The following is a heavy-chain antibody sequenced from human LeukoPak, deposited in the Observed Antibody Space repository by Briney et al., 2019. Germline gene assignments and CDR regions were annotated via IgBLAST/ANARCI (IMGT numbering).Heavy chain of an antibody. CDR1: GFTFRTYA. V-gene: IGHV3-23*01. D-gene: IGHD2-15*01. Sequence: GGSLRLSCAASGFTFRTYAMSWVRQAPGKGLEWVSAISGGGGSTYYADSVKGRFTISRDNSRSTLFLQMNSLRAEDTAVYYCAKDRYCGGGTCYWSYFDYWGQGTLVTVSS. J-gene: IGHJ4*02. CDR3: AKDRYCGGGTCYWSYFDY. CDR2: ISGGGGST.